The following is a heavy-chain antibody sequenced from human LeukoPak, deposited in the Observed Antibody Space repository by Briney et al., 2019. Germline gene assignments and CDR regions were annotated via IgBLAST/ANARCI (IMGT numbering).Heavy chain of an antibody. D-gene: IGHD2-15*01. V-gene: IGHV3-48*01. J-gene: IGHJ4*02. Sequence: GGSLRLSCAASGFTFDDYGMSWVRQAPGKGLEWVSYISSSSSTIYYADSVKGRFTVSRDNSKNTLYLQMNSLRAEDTAVYYCAKDPGGVVYFDYWGQGTLVTVSS. CDR1: GFTFDDYG. CDR2: ISSSSSTI. CDR3: AKDPGGVVYFDY.